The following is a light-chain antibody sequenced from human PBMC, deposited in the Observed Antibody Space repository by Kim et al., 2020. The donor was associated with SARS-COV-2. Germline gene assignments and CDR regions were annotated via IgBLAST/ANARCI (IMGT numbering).Light chain of an antibody. CDR2: GNR. V-gene: IGLV1-40*01. Sequence: VTISCAGGNSNIGAGYDVHWCKKIVGTAPKLLIRGNRNRTSGVPDRFSGSKSGTSASLAITGLQADDEGEYYCQSYDNSLSGFVVFGGGTQLTVL. CDR1: NSNIGAGYD. J-gene: IGLJ2*01. CDR3: QSYDNSLSGFVV.